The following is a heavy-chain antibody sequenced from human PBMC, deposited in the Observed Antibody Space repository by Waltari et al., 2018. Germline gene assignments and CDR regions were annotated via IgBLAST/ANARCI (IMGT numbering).Heavy chain of an antibody. D-gene: IGHD2-2*01. CDR3: ARRIGTSCYCEDV. Sequence: QLQLQESGPGLVKPSETLSLTCTGSGGSISSSSYYWGWIRQPPGKGLVWIWSIYYSGSSYDNPSLKSRVTISVDTSKNQFSLKLSSVTAADTAVYYCARRIGTSCYCEDVWGQGTTVTVSS. CDR1: GGSISSSSYY. V-gene: IGHV4-39*01. CDR2: IYYSGSS. J-gene: IGHJ6*02.